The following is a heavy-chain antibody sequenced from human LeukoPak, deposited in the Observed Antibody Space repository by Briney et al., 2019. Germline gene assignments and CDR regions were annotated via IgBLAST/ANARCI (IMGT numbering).Heavy chain of an antibody. D-gene: IGHD1-26*01. CDR1: GGSVSSGIYY. J-gene: IGHJ4*02. V-gene: IGHV4-61*01. CDR3: ARDPSAYYFDS. CDR2: ISYSGST. Sequence: SETLSLTCTVSGGSVSSGIYYWTWIRQPPGKELEWLGYISYSGSTDYNPSPKSRVTISADMSRNQFSLKVRSVTAADTALYYCARDPSAYYFDSWGQGTLVTVSS.